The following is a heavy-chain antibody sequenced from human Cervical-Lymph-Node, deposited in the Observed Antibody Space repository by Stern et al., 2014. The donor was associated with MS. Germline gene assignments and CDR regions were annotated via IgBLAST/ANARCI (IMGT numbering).Heavy chain of an antibody. D-gene: IGHD7-27*01. CDR2: INPNSGGM. CDR1: GYAFTDYY. CDR3: TRSKLTGDGDFDY. J-gene: IGHJ4*02. Sequence: VQLVASGAEVRKPGASVKVSCKASGYAFTDYYMHWVRQAPGQGLEWMGRINPNSGGMNYAQRFQGRVAVTTDTSIGTAYMELSRLTYDDTAVYYCTRSKLTGDGDFDYWGQGALVTVSS. V-gene: IGHV1-2*06.